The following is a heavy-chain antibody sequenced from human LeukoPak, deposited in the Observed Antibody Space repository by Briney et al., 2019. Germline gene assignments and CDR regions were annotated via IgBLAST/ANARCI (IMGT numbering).Heavy chain of an antibody. V-gene: IGHV1-18*01. CDR2: ISAYNGNT. Sequence: ASVKVSCKASGYTFTSYGISWVRQAPGQGLESMGWISAYNGNTNYAQKLQGRVTMTTDTSTSTAYMELRSLRSDDTAVYYCARDSSSWYGVYFDYWGQGTLVTVSS. J-gene: IGHJ4*02. CDR1: GYTFTSYG. D-gene: IGHD6-13*01. CDR3: ARDSSSWYGVYFDY.